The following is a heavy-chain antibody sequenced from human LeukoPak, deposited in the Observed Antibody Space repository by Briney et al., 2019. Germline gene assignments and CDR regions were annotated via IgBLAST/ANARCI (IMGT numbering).Heavy chain of an antibody. D-gene: IGHD2-2*01. CDR3: AKDPRYQYEADI. CDR2: ISYDGSNK. J-gene: IGHJ3*02. CDR1: GFTFSSYG. Sequence: PGGSLRLSCAASGFTFSSYGMHWVRQAPGKGLEWVAVISYDGSNKYYADSVKGRFTISRDNSKNTLYLQMNSLRAEDTAVYYCAKDPRYQYEADIWGQGTMVTVSS. V-gene: IGHV3-30*18.